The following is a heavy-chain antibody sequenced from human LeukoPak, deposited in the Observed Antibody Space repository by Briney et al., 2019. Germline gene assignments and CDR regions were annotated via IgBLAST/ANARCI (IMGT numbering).Heavy chain of an antibody. V-gene: IGHV3-11*01. CDR3: ARGEGYSGPFDY. Sequence: GGSLRLSCAASGFTFSDYYMNWIRQAPGKGLEWVSYISGSGNNIYYADSVKGRFTISRDNAKNSLYLQMNSLRAEDTAVYYCARGEGYSGPFDYWGQGTLVTVSS. J-gene: IGHJ4*02. D-gene: IGHD2-15*01. CDR2: ISGSGNNI. CDR1: GFTFSDYY.